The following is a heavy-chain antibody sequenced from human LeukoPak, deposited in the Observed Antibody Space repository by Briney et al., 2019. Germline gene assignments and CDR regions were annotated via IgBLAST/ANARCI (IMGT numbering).Heavy chain of an antibody. D-gene: IGHD5-12*01. CDR3: ARGPYSGYDPLDY. CDR1: GFTVSSNY. V-gene: IGHV3-53*01. J-gene: IGHJ4*02. CDR2: IYSGGST. Sequence: GGSLRLSCAASGFTVSSNYTSWVRQAPGKGLEWVSVIYSGGSTYYADSVKGRFTISRDNSKNTLYLQMNSLRAEDTAVYYCARGPYSGYDPLDYWGQGTLVTVSS.